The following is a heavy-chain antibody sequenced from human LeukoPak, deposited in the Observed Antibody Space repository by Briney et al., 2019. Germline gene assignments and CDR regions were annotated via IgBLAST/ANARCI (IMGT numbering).Heavy chain of an antibody. CDR3: ARGLPEHYYDSSGYYYPFDY. J-gene: IGHJ4*02. CDR1: GGSFSGYY. Sequence: SETLSLTCAVYGGSFSGYYWSWIRQPPGKGLEWIGEINHSGSTNYNPSLKSRVTISVDTSKNQFSLKLTSVTAADTAVYYCARGLPEHYYDSSGYYYPFDYWGQGTLVTVSS. V-gene: IGHV4-34*01. D-gene: IGHD3-22*01. CDR2: INHSGST.